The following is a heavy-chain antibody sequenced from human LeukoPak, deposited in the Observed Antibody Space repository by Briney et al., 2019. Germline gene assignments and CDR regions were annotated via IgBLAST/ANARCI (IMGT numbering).Heavy chain of an antibody. D-gene: IGHD6-19*01. CDR3: ARALYSSGWYDPRYYYYMDV. J-gene: IGHJ6*03. CDR1: GFTFSSHW. Sequence: PEGSLRLSCAASGFTFSSHWMSWVRQAPGKGLEWVANIKQDGSEKYYVDSVKGRFTISRDNAKNSLYLQMNSLRAEDTAVYYCARALYSSGWYDPRYYYYMDVWGKGTTVTVSS. CDR2: IKQDGSEK. V-gene: IGHV3-7*01.